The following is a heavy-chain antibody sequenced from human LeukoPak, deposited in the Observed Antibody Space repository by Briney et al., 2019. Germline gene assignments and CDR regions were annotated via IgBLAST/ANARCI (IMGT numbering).Heavy chain of an antibody. CDR3: ARGVGGSYAGYLHDAFHI. CDR2: IYSGGST. J-gene: IGHJ3*02. CDR1: VFTFRSNY. V-gene: IGHV3-53*01. Sequence: GGSLRLPCGASVFTFRSNYMIGPRQATGKGLEGVSVIYSGGSTYSADSVRGRFTISRDNSKNTMYLQMNSLRAEDTAVYYCARGVGGSYAGYLHDAFHIWGQGTMVTVSS. D-gene: IGHD1-26*01.